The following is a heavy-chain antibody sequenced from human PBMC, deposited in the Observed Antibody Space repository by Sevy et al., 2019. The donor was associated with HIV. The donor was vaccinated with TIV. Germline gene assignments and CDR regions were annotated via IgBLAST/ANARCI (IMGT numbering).Heavy chain of an antibody. CDR3: VRGILGSCSGGSCLRSLDY. J-gene: IGHJ4*02. V-gene: IGHV4-30-4*01. Sequence: SETLSLTCTVSGGPISSGNYYWSWIRQPPGKDLEWLGNIYYSGSAYYNPSLKSRITISLDTSKNQFSLNLNSVTAADTAVYYCVRGILGSCSGGSCLRSLDYWGQGILVTVSS. CDR1: GGPISSGNYY. CDR2: IYYSGSA. D-gene: IGHD2-15*01.